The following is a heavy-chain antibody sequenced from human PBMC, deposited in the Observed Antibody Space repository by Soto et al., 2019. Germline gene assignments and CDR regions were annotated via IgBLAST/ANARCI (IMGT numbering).Heavy chain of an antibody. CDR2: ISGSGGST. V-gene: IGHV3-23*01. CDR3: AKDLNTNIVLMVYAIAHPFDY. Sequence: GGSLRLSCAASGFTFSSYAMSRVRQAPGKGLEWVSAISGSGGSTYYADSVKGRSTISRDNSKNTLYLQMNSLRAEDTAVYYCAKDLNTNIVLMVYAIAHPFDYWGQGTLVTVSS. CDR1: GFTFSSYA. D-gene: IGHD2-8*01. J-gene: IGHJ4*02.